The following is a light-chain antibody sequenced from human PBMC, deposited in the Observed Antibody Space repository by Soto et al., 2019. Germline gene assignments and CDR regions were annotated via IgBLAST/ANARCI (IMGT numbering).Light chain of an antibody. CDR2: DAS. CDR3: QHYGGMWT. CDR1: QSISSW. V-gene: IGKV1-5*01. Sequence: DIQVTQHPSSLSASVGDRVTITCRASQSISSWLAWYQQKPGKAPKLLIYDASSLQSGVPSRVSGSGSGTEFILTISSLQPDDFATYWCQHYGGMWTFGQGTKVDIK. J-gene: IGKJ1*01.